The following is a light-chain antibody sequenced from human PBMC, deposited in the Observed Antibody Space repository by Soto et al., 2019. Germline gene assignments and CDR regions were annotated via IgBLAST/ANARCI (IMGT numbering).Light chain of an antibody. Sequence: QSVLTQPASVSGSPGQSITISCTGTSNDVGGYNYVSWYQQHPGRAPKLMIYDVTNRPSGVSNRFSGSKSGNTASLTISGLQAGDETDYYCASYTSNSTLVFGGGTKVTVL. CDR2: DVT. J-gene: IGLJ3*02. CDR1: SNDVGGYNY. V-gene: IGLV2-14*03. CDR3: ASYTSNSTLV.